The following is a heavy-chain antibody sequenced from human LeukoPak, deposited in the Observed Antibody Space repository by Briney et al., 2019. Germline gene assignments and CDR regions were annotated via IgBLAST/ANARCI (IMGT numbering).Heavy chain of an antibody. CDR2: IYHSGST. D-gene: IGHD6-13*01. J-gene: IGHJ4*02. Sequence: PSETLSLTCAVSGGSISSSNWWSWVRQPPGKGLEWIGEIYHSGSTNYNPSLKSRVTISVDKSKNQFSLKLSSVTAADTAVYYCARHQQLVWKYYFDYWGQGTLVTVSS. CDR1: GGSISSSNW. V-gene: IGHV4-4*02. CDR3: ARHQQLVWKYYFDY.